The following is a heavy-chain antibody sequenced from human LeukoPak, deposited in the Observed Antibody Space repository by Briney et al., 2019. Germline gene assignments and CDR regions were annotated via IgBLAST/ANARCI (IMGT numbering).Heavy chain of an antibody. CDR3: ARARSGSGTYQIDY. J-gene: IGHJ4*02. V-gene: IGHV1-2*02. CDR1: GYTFTGYY. D-gene: IGHD3-10*01. CDR2: INPKSGGT. Sequence: ASVIVSCKSSGYTFTGYYMHWVRQAPGQGLEWMGWINPKSGGTNYAQKFLDRVTMTRDTSITTIYMELSSLRSDDTAVYYCARARSGSGTYQIDYWGQGTLVTVSS.